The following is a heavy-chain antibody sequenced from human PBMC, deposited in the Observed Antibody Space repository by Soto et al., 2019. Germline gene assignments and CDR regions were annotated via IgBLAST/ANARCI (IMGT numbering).Heavy chain of an antibody. V-gene: IGHV3-23*01. D-gene: IGHD5-12*01. CDR3: AKDQFGYSGYSEVGY. CDR2: ISGSGGST. J-gene: IGHJ4*02. Sequence: GGSLRLSCAASGFTFSSYAMSWVRQAPGKGLEWVSAISGSGGSTYYADSVKGRFTISRDNSKNTLYLQMNSLRAEDTAVYYCAKDQFGYSGYSEVGYWGQGTLVTVSS. CDR1: GFTFSSYA.